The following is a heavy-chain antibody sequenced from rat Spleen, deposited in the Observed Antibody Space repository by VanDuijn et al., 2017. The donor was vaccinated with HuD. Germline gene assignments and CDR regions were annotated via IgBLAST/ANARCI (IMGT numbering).Heavy chain of an antibody. D-gene: IGHD1-11*01. J-gene: IGHJ2*01. CDR3: TTDWTTRL. Sequence: EVQLVESGGGLVQPGRSLKLSCAASGFTFSNYGMAWVCQSPTQGLEWVATINYDGSRTYYRDSVKGRFTISRDIAKSTLYLQMNDLRSEDTATYYCTTDWTTRLWGQGVMVTVSS. CDR1: GFTFSNYG. V-gene: IGHV5-29*01. CDR2: INYDGSRT.